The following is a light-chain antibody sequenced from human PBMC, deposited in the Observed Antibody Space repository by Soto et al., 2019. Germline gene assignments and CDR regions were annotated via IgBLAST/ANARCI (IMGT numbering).Light chain of an antibody. Sequence: EIVMTQSPATLSVSPGERATLSCRASQSVSSNLAWYQQKPGQAPRLLIYGASTRATGIPARFSGSGSGTEFTLTISSLQSEDFAVYYCQQYNNWPPNTFGGGTKV. V-gene: IGKV3-15*01. CDR1: QSVSSN. CDR2: GAS. CDR3: QQYNNWPPNT. J-gene: IGKJ4*01.